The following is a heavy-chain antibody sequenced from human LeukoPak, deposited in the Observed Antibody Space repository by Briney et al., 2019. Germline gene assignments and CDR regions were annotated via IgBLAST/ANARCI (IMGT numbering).Heavy chain of an antibody. CDR1: GYSFTNYW. V-gene: IGHV5-51*01. CDR3: ASPLTLNGLVDI. Sequence: GESLKISCKGSGYSFTNYWIGWVRQMPGKGLEWMGIIYPGDSDTRYSPSFQGQVTISVDKSISTTYLQWSSLKASDTAMYYCASPLTLNGLVDIWGQGTMVTVSS. CDR2: IYPGDSDT. D-gene: IGHD4-17*01. J-gene: IGHJ3*02.